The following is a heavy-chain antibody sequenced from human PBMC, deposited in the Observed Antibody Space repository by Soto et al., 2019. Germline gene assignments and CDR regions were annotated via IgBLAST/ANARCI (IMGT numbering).Heavy chain of an antibody. V-gene: IGHV1-69*13. J-gene: IGHJ6*02. CDR1: GVTFSSYA. Sequence: SVKVCCKASGVTFSSYAISWVRQAPGQGLEWMGGIIPIFGTANYAQKFQGRVTITADESTSTAYMELSSLRSEDTAVYYCARRDVAASYGMYVWGQGTTVTVSS. CDR2: IIPIFGTA. CDR3: ARRDVAASYGMYV. D-gene: IGHD6-25*01.